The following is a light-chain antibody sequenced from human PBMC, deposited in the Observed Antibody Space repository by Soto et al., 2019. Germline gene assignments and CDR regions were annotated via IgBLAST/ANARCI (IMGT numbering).Light chain of an antibody. J-gene: IGKJ1*01. CDR3: QQYKDWPTT. CDR1: QSVSSD. V-gene: IGKV3-15*01. CDR2: AAS. Sequence: EIVMTQSPATLSVSPGGRATLSCRASQSVSSDLAWYHQKPGQAPRLLIYAASTRATGIPARFSGSGSGTDFTLTITSLQSEDFGVYFCQQYKDWPTTFGQGTKVDIK.